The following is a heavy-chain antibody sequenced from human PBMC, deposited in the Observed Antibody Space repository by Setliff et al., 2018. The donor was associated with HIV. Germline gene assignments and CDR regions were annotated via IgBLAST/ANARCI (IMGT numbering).Heavy chain of an antibody. V-gene: IGHV1-69*10. CDR2: IIPILTIA. Sequence: SVKVSCKASGGTFSSYAISWVRQAPGQGLEWMGGIIPILTIANYAQKFQGRVTITADESTSTAYMELSSLRSEDTAVYYCARDYSPTFYYYDSSGTFDYWGQGTQVTVSS. D-gene: IGHD3-22*01. CDR1: GGTFSSYA. CDR3: ARDYSPTFYYYDSSGTFDY. J-gene: IGHJ4*02.